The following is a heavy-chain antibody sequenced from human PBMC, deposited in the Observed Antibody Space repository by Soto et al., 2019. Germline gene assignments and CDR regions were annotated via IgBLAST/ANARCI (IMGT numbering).Heavy chain of an antibody. CDR3: ARVWGGSSWSWGSQSDP. D-gene: IGHD6-13*01. Sequence: SETLSLTCTVSGGSISSGGYYWSWIRQHPGKGLEWIGYIYYSGSTYYNPSLKSRVTISVDTSKNQFSLKLSSVTAADTAVYYCARVWGGSSWSWGSQSDPWGQGTLVTVSS. CDR2: IYYSGST. CDR1: GGSISSGGYY. V-gene: IGHV4-31*03. J-gene: IGHJ5*02.